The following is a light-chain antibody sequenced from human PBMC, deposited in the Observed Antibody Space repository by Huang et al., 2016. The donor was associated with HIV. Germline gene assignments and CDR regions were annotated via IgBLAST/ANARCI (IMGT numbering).Light chain of an antibody. CDR3: QQYDNWPLT. J-gene: IGKJ4*01. CDR1: QSVSSI. V-gene: IGKV3-15*01. CDR2: GAS. Sequence: EIVMTQSPATLSVSPGERVTLSCRASQSVSSILAWYQQKPGQAPRLLIHGASTRAPGIPARFSGSGSGTEFTLTISSLQSEDFAVYFCQQYDNWPLTFGGGTKVEI.